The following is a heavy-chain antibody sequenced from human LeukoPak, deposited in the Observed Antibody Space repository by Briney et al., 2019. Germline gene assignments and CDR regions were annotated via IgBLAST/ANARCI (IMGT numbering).Heavy chain of an antibody. Sequence: GGSLRLSCAASGFTFSDYYMSWIRQAPGKGLEWVSYISSSGSTIYYADSVKGRFTISRDNAKNSLYLQMNSLRAEDTAVYYCARTTEGYAGGPGYSYYYYMDVWGKGTTVTISS. CDR2: ISSSGSTI. J-gene: IGHJ6*03. V-gene: IGHV3-11*01. D-gene: IGHD5-12*01. CDR1: GFTFSDYY. CDR3: ARTTEGYAGGPGYSYYYYMDV.